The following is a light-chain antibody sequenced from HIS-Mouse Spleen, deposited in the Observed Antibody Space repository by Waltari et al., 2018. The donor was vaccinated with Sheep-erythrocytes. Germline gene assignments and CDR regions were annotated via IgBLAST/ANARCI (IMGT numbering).Light chain of an antibody. Sequence: QSALTQPASVSGSPGQSITISCTGTSSDVGSSNLVPWYQQHPGKAPKLIIYEGSKRPSGVSNRFSGSKSGNTASLTISGLQAEDEADYYCCSYAGSSTPWVFGGGTKLTVL. J-gene: IGLJ3*02. V-gene: IGLV2-23*01. CDR1: SSDVGSSNL. CDR3: CSYAGSSTPWV. CDR2: EGS.